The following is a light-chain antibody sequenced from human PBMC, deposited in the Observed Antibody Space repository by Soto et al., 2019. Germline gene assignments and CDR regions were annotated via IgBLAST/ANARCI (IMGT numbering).Light chain of an antibody. J-gene: IGKJ1*01. CDR3: QHYGSSPPWT. V-gene: IGKV3-20*01. CDR2: GAS. CDR1: QTVGSSY. Sequence: DIVLTQSPATLSLSPGDRATLSCRASQTVGSSYLAWYQQKPGQAPRLFIYGASSRATGVPDRFSGSGSGTDFTLTISRLEPEDFAVYYCQHYGSSPPWTFDQGTKVDFK.